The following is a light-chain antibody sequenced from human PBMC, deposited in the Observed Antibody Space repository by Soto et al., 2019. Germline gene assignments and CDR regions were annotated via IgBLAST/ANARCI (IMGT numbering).Light chain of an antibody. CDR3: CSFAGNSPYV. CDR2: EVT. CDR1: NSNVGTYKL. Sequence: QSVLTQPASVSGSPGQSITISCTGTNSNVGTYKLVSWYQHHPGKAPKLIIYEVTKRPSGISNRFSGSKSANTASLTISGLQTEVEAEYYCCSFAGNSPYVFGTGTKLTVL. J-gene: IGLJ1*01. V-gene: IGLV2-23*02.